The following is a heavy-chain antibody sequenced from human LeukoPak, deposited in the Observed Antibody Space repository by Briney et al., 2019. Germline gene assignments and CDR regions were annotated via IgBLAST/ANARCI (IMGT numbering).Heavy chain of an antibody. D-gene: IGHD2-2*01. CDR2: IYYSGST. CDR3: ARDLMSPVPAALDAFDI. V-gene: IGHV4-31*03. J-gene: IGHJ3*02. Sequence: SETLSLTCTVSGGSISSGGYYWSWIRQHPGKGLEWIGYIYYSGSTYYNPSLKSRVTISVDTSKNQFSLKLSSVTAADTAVYYCARDLMSPVPAALDAFDIWGQGTMVTVSS. CDR1: GGSISSGGYY.